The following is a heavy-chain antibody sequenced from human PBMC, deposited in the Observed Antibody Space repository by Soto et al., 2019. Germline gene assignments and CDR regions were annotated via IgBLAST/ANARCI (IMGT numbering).Heavy chain of an antibody. CDR3: ARSLIVGATNWFDT. V-gene: IGHV2-70*01. CDR2: IDWDDDK. Sequence: SGPTLVNPTQTLTLTCTFSGFSLSTSGMCVSWIRQPPGKALEWLALIDWDDDKYYSTSLKTRLTISKDTSKNQVVLTMTNMDPVDTATYYCARSLIVGATNWFDTWGQGTLVTVSS. CDR1: GFSLSTSGMC. D-gene: IGHD1-26*01. J-gene: IGHJ5*02.